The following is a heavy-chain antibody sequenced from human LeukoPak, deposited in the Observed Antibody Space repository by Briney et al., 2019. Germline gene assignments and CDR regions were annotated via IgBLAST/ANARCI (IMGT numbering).Heavy chain of an antibody. D-gene: IGHD6-13*01. CDR2: INAGNGNT. CDR3: ARDFSSWSYFDY. J-gene: IGHJ4*02. CDR1: GYAFISYG. Sequence: ASVKVSCKASGYAFISYGISWVRQAPGQGLEWMGWINAGNGNTKYSQKFQGRVTITRDTSASTAYMELSSLRSEDTAVYYCARDFSSWSYFDYWGQGTLVTVSS. V-gene: IGHV1-3*01.